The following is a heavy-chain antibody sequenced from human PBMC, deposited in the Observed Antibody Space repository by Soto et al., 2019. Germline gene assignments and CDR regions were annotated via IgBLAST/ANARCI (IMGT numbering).Heavy chain of an antibody. CDR2: ISAYNGNT. D-gene: IGHD5-12*01. V-gene: IGHV1-18*01. J-gene: IGHJ3*02. CDR1: GYTFTSYG. CDR3: ARDPVSRYGDDAFDI. Sequence: ASVKVSCKASGYTFTSYGMSWVRHAPGQGLEWMGWISAYNGNTNYAQKLQGRVTMTTDTSTSTAYMELRSLRSDDTAVYYCARDPVSRYGDDAFDIWGQGTMVTVSS.